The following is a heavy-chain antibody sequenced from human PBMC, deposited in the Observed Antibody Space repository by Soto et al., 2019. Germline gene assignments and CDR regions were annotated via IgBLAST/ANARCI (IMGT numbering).Heavy chain of an antibody. J-gene: IGHJ4*02. CDR3: AKDRRSSWTFDY. D-gene: IGHD6-13*01. CDR2: IAYDGSNI. CDR1: GFTFGSYG. V-gene: IGHV3-30*18. Sequence: QVQLVESGGGVVQPGRSLRLSCAASGFTFGSYGMHWVRQAPGKGLEWVAVIAYDGSNIYYADSVKGRFTISRDNSKNTLYLQMNSLRAEDTAVYYGAKDRRSSWTFDYWGQGTLVTVSS.